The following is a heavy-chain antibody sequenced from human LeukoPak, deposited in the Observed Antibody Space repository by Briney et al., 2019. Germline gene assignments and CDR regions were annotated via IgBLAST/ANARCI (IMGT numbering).Heavy chain of an antibody. Sequence: SGTLSLTCTVSGGSISSGDFYWSWIRQPPGKGLEWIGYIYYSGSTYYNPSLKSRVTISVDTSKNQFSLKLSSVTAADTAVYYCAREERLSGAFDIWGQGTMVTVSS. V-gene: IGHV4-30-4*01. D-gene: IGHD6-25*01. CDR3: AREERLSGAFDI. CDR2: IYYSGST. CDR1: GGSISSGDFY. J-gene: IGHJ3*02.